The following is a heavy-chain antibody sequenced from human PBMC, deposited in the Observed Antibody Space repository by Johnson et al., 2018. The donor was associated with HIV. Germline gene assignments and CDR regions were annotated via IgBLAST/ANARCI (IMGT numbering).Heavy chain of an antibody. V-gene: IGHV3-33*06. J-gene: IGHJ3*02. Sequence: VQLVESGGGVVPPGRSLRLSCVASGFTFSNYVMHWVRQAPGKGLEWVAAVWYDGSNKYYANSVKGRFTIFRDNSENTMYLQMNRLRADDTAVYFCTKDRTNWGYDAFDIWGQGTMVTVSS. CDR3: TKDRTNWGYDAFDI. D-gene: IGHD7-27*01. CDR2: VWYDGSNK. CDR1: GFTFSNYV.